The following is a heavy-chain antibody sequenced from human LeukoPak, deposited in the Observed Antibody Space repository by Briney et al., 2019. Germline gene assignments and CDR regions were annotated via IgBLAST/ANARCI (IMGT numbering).Heavy chain of an antibody. CDR2: MSGDATST. CDR3: AKRTSGSSWYSSDS. V-gene: IGHV3-23*01. CDR1: GFTFSSFA. J-gene: IGHJ4*02. D-gene: IGHD6-13*01. Sequence: PGGSLRLSCAASGFTFSSFAMNWVRQAPGKGLEWVSTMSGDATSTYYADSVKGRSTISRDNSKTTLFLQMNSLRAEDTAVYYCAKRTSGSSWYSSDSWGQGTPVTVSS.